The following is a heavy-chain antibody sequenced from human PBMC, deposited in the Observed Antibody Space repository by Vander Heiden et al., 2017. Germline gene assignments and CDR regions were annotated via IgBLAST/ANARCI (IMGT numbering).Heavy chain of an antibody. CDR1: GFTFDDYA. CDR3: AKDIEAAGPSDFDY. D-gene: IGHD6-13*01. CDR2: ISWNSGSI. V-gene: IGHV3-9*01. Sequence: EVQLVESGGGLVQPGRSLRLSCAASGFTFDDYAKHWVRQAPGKGLEWVSGISWNSGSIGYADSVKGRFTISRDNAKNSLYLQMNSLRAEDTALYYCAKDIEAAGPSDFDYWGQGTLVTVSS. J-gene: IGHJ4*02.